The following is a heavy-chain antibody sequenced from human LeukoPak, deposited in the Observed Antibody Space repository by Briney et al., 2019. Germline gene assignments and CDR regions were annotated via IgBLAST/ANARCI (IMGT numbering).Heavy chain of an antibody. J-gene: IGHJ4*02. CDR3: ARAVLTGPFDY. D-gene: IGHD3-9*01. Sequence: PSETLSLTCTVSGGSISSYYWSWIRQPPGKGLEWIGYIYYSGSTNYNPSLKSRVTISVDTSKNQFSLKLSSVTAADTAVYCCARAVLTGPFDYWGQGTLVTVSS. CDR2: IYYSGST. V-gene: IGHV4-59*01. CDR1: GGSISSYY.